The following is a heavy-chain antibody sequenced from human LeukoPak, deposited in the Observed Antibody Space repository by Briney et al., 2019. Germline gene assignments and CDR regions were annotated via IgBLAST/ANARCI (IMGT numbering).Heavy chain of an antibody. V-gene: IGHV4-39*01. CDR3: ARAPKLLGDAFDI. Sequence: NPSETLSLTCTVSGGSISSSSYYWGWIRQPPGKGLEWVGEINHSGSTNYNPSLKSRVTISVDTSKNQFSLKLTSVTAADTAVYYCARAPKLLGDAFDIWGQGTMVTVSS. CDR2: INHSGST. CDR1: GGSISSSSYY. D-gene: IGHD2-21*02. J-gene: IGHJ3*02.